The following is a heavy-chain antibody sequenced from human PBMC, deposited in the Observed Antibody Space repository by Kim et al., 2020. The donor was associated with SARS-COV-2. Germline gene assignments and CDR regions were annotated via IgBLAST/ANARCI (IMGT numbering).Heavy chain of an antibody. CDR2: IIPIFGTA. CDR1: GGTFSSYA. J-gene: IGHJ6*02. D-gene: IGHD6-13*01. CDR3: ARESPTHYSSSWHMDV. V-gene: IGHV1-69*13. Sequence: SVKVSCKASGGTFSSYAISWVRQAPGQGLEWMGGIIPIFGTANYAQKFQGRVTITADESTSTAYMELSSLRSEDTAVYYCARESPTHYSSSWHMDVWGQGTTVTVSS.